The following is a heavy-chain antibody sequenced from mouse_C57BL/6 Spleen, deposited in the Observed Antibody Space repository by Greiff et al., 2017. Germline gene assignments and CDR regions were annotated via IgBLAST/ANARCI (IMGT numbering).Heavy chain of an antibody. CDR3: ARGFITTVVATDAMDY. Sequence: QVQLKQSGAELVKPGASVKISCKASGYAFSSYWMNWVKQRPGKGLEWIGQIYPGDGDTNYNGKFKGKATLTADKSSSTAYMQLSSLTSEDSAVXFCARGFITTVVATDAMDYWGQGTSVTVSS. V-gene: IGHV1-80*01. CDR1: GYAFSSYW. D-gene: IGHD1-1*01. J-gene: IGHJ4*01. CDR2: IYPGDGDT.